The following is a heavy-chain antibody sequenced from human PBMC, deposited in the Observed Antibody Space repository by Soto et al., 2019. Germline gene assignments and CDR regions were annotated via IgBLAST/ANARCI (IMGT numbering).Heavy chain of an antibody. CDR3: ARDKVTDTYGQTRIRDYFSAVDV. J-gene: IGHJ6*02. CDR1: GASISSGAYF. Sequence: QVQLQGSGPRLVKPSQTLSLTCSVSGASISSGAYFWTWIRHHPGKGLEWIGYIYYSVSTSYTYQNPVLQSRVTISVDTSKTLFSLRLTSVTAADTATYYCARDKVTDTYGQTRIRDYFSAVDVWGPGTTVIVSS. D-gene: IGHD5-18*01. V-gene: IGHV4-31*03. CDR2: IYYSVST.